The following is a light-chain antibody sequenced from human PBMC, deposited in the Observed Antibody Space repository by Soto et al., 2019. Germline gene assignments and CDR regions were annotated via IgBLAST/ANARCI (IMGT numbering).Light chain of an antibody. J-gene: IGKJ4*01. CDR2: DAS. V-gene: IGKV1-33*01. CDR1: QDISNY. Sequence: DIQMTQSPSSLSASVGDRVTITCQASQDISNYLNWYQQKPGKAPKLLIYDASNLETGVPSRFSGSGSGTAFTITISSLQPDNIAPYYCQQYDNHPGGTFGGGTKVEIK. CDR3: QQYDNHPGGT.